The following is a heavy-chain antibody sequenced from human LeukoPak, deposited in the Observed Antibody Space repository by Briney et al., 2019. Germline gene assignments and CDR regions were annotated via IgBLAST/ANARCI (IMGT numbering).Heavy chain of an antibody. D-gene: IGHD4/OR15-4a*01. CDR3: AKEGDYGNIDY. Sequence: GGSLKLSCAASGFTFSGSAMHWVRQASGKGLEWVGCIRSKANSYATACAASVKGRFTISRDDSKNTLSLQMNSLRAEDTAVYYCAKEGDYGNIDYWGQGTLVTVSS. CDR1: GFTFSGSA. V-gene: IGHV3-73*01. J-gene: IGHJ4*02. CDR2: IRSKANSYAT.